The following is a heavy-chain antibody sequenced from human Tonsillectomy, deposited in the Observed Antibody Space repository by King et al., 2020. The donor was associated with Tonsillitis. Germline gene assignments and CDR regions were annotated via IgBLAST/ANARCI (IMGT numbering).Heavy chain of an antibody. Sequence: VQLVESGGGLVQPGGSLRLSCAASGFTFSSYAISWVRQAPGKGLEWVSTISGMGGSTYYADSVKGRFTISRDNSKNTLYLQMNSLRAEDTAVFYCAKDENNYYDTSGYYYSAFDIWGQGTMVTVSS. V-gene: IGHV3-23*04. D-gene: IGHD3-22*01. CDR1: GFTFSSYA. CDR2: ISGMGGST. J-gene: IGHJ3*02. CDR3: AKDENNYYDTSGYYYSAFDI.